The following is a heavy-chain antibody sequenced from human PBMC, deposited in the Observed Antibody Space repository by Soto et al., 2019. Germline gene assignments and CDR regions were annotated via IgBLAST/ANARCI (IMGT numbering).Heavy chain of an antibody. CDR2: IRSGGDT. J-gene: IGHJ6*02. Sequence: GGSLRLSCAASGCSVSINYMSWVRQAPGKGLEWVSLIRSGGDTDYADSVRGRFTISRDNSKNTVFLQMNSLRAADTAIYYCARPAPYYAMDVWGQGTTVTVSS. CDR1: GCSVSINY. CDR3: ARPAPYYAMDV. V-gene: IGHV3-53*01.